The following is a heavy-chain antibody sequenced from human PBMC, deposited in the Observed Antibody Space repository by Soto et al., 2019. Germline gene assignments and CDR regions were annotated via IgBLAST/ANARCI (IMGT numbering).Heavy chain of an antibody. CDR3: LGYCSGGSCYPPGV. CDR2: ISYDGSNK. J-gene: IGHJ4*02. CDR1: GFTFSSYG. Sequence: LRLSCAASGFTFSSYGMHWVRQAPGKGLEWVAVISYDGSNKYYADSVKGRFTISRDNSKNTLYLQMNSLRAEDTAVYYSLGYCSGGSCYPPGVWGQGTLVTVSS. V-gene: IGHV3-30*03. D-gene: IGHD2-15*01.